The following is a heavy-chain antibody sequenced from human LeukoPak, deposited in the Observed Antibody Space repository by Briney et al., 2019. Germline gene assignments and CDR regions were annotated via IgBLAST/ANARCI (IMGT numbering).Heavy chain of an antibody. D-gene: IGHD3-10*01. CDR2: IIGSGATT. J-gene: IGHJ4*02. CDR3: AKHIRSGSYNRDFDY. CDR1: GFPFSNYG. V-gene: IGHV3-23*01. Sequence: PGGSLRLSCAASGFPFSNYGMSWVRQTPGKELEWVSAIIGSGATTFYADSVKGRFTISRDNSKNTLYLQMNSLRAEDTALYYCAKHIRSGSYNRDFDYWGQGTLVTVSS.